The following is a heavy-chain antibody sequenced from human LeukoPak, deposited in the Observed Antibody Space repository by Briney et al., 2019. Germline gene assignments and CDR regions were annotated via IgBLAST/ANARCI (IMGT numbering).Heavy chain of an antibody. J-gene: IGHJ4*02. Sequence: PGGSLRLSCAASGFTLSSHWMSWVRQAPGKGVEWVANIKQDGSEQYYVDSVRGRFTISRDNAKNSLYLQMNSLRAEDTAIYHCARESAGGPDYWGQGTLVTVSS. V-gene: IGHV3-7*05. CDR1: GFTLSSHW. CDR2: IKQDGSEQ. CDR3: ARESAGGPDY. D-gene: IGHD6-19*01.